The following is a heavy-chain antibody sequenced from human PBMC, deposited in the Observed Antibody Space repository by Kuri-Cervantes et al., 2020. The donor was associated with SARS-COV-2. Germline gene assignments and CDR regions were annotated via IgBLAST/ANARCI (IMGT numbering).Heavy chain of an antibody. V-gene: IGHV3-30-3*01. D-gene: IGHD3-22*01. CDR3: ARESVITNWFDP. CDR1: GFTFNSYA. J-gene: IGHJ5*02. Sequence: GGSLRLSCAASGFTFNSYAMHWVRQAPGKGLEWVAVISYDGSNKYYADSVKGRFTISRDNSKNTLYLQMNSLRAEDTAVYYCARESVITNWFDPWGQGTLVTVSS. CDR2: ISYDGSNK.